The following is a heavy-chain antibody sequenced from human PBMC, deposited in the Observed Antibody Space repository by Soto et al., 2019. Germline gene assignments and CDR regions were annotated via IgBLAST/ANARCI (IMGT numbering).Heavy chain of an antibody. J-gene: IGHJ6*03. Sequence: SETLSLTCAVYGGSFSGYYWSWIRQPPGTGLEWIGEINHSGSTNYNPSLKIRVTISVDTSKNQISLKLSSVTAADTAVYYCARLSVYYYGSGGAPYLDVWGKGTTVTVSS. V-gene: IGHV4-34*01. D-gene: IGHD3-10*01. CDR1: GGSFSGYY. CDR3: ARLSVYYYGSGGAPYLDV. CDR2: INHSGST.